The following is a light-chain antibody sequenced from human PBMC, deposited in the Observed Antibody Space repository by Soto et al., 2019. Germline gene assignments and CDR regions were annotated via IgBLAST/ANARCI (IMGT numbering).Light chain of an antibody. V-gene: IGLV1-40*01. CDR1: SSNIGAGYD. CDR3: QSYDSSLSGWV. J-gene: IGLJ3*02. Sequence: QPVLTQPPSVSGAPGQRVTISCTGSSSNIGAGYDVHWYQQLPGTAPKLLISGNSNRPSGVPDRFSGSKSGTSASLVITGLQAEDEADYYCQSYDSSLSGWVFGGGTKLTVL. CDR2: GNS.